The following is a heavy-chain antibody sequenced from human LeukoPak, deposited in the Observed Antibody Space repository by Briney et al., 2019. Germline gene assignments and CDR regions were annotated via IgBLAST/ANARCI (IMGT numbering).Heavy chain of an antibody. V-gene: IGHV1-58*01. J-gene: IGHJ4*02. CDR3: AADPRGVRGVISVDY. CDR1: GFTFTSSA. D-gene: IGHD3-10*01. CDR2: IVVGSGNT. Sequence: ASVKVSCKASGFTFTSSAVQWVRQARGQRLEWIGWIVVGSGNTNYAQKFQERVTITRDMSTSTAYMELSSLRSEDTAVYYCAADPRGVRGVISVDYWGQGTLVTVSS.